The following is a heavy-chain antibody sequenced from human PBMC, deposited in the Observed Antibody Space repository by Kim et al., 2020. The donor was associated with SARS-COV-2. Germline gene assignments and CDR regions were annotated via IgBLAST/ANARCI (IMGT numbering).Heavy chain of an antibody. CDR3: TTEGSNWGSGGFEI. Sequence: ADSVKGRFTISRDNSRNTLYLQMNCLGAEDTAVYYCTTEGSNWGSGGFEIWCQGTKVIVSS. V-gene: IGHV3-53*01. D-gene: IGHD7-27*01. J-gene: IGHJ3*02.